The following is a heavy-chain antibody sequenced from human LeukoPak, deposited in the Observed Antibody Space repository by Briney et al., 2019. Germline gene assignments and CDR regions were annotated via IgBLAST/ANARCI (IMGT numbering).Heavy chain of an antibody. CDR2: IRSTGAGT. D-gene: IGHD6-13*01. V-gene: IGHV3-23*01. Sequence: GGSLRLSCAVSGFTFSDYAMSWVRQAPGKRPEWVAGIRSTGAGTFYADSVKGRFTISRDNSKNILYFQMNSLRAEDTAVYYCAKEVAAIGTPRFDYWGQGTLVTVFS. CDR3: AKEVAAIGTPRFDY. J-gene: IGHJ4*02. CDR1: GFTFSDYA.